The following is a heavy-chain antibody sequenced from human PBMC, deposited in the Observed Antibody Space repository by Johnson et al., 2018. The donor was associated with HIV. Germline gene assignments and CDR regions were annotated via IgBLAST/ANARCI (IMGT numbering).Heavy chain of an antibody. Sequence: MQLVESGGGLVKPGGSLRLSCAASGYTFSSYAMHWVRQAPGKGLEYVSAISSNGGSTYYANSVKGRFTISRDNSKNTLYLQMNSLRAEDTAVYYCARDRGYWDAFDIWGQGTMVTVSS. D-gene: IGHD3-22*01. V-gene: IGHV3-64*01. CDR2: ISSNGGST. CDR1: GYTFSSYA. J-gene: IGHJ3*02. CDR3: ARDRGYWDAFDI.